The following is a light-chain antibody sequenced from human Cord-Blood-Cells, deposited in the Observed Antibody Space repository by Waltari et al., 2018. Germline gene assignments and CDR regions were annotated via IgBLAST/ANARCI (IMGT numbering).Light chain of an antibody. Sequence: DNQMTQSPSSLSASVGDRVTITCRASQSISSYLIWYQQKPGKAPKLLIYAASSLQSGVPSRFSGSGSGTDFTLTISSLQPEDFATYYCQQSYSTPYSFGQGTKLEIK. CDR2: AAS. V-gene: IGKV1-39*01. J-gene: IGKJ2*03. CDR1: QSISSY. CDR3: QQSYSTPYS.